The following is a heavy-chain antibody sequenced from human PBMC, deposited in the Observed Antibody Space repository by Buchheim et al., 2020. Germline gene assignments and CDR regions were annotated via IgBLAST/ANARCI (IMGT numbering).Heavy chain of an antibody. Sequence: QLQLQESGPGLVKPSETLSLTCTVSGGSISSSSYYWGWIRQPPGKGLEWIGTIYYSGNTYHNPSLKSRVTISVETSKNQFFLRLSSVTAADTAVYYCASPVGQYYFDYWGQGTL. CDR2: IYYSGNT. CDR1: GGSISSSSYY. V-gene: IGHV4-39*07. J-gene: IGHJ4*02. D-gene: IGHD4-23*01. CDR3: ASPVGQYYFDY.